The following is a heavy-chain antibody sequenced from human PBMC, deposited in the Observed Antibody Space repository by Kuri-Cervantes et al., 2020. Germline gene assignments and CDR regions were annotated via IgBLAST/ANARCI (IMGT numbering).Heavy chain of an antibody. Sequence: SCAVSGGSISSSNWWSWVRQPPGKGLEWIGEINHSGSTNYNPSLKSRVTISVDTSKNQFSLKLSSVTAADTAVYYCARGPPNTYYYGSGSYWRGWFDPWGQGTLVTVSS. CDR2: INHSGST. J-gene: IGHJ5*02. CDR3: ARGPPNTYYYGSGSYWRGWFDP. V-gene: IGHV4-4*02. CDR1: GGSISSSNW. D-gene: IGHD3-10*01.